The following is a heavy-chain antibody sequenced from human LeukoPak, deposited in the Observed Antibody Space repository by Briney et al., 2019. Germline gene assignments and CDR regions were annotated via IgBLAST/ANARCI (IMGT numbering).Heavy chain of an antibody. CDR2: IYTSGST. J-gene: IGHJ6*02. V-gene: IGHV4-4*07. CDR3: ARDLGYYGSGSYQAPGFMGV. Sequence: SETLSLTCTVSGGSISSYYWSWIGQPAGKGLEWIGRIYTSGSTYYNPSLKSRVTISVDTSKNQFSLKLSSVTAADTAVYYCARDLGYYGSGSYQAPGFMGVWGQGTTVTVSS. D-gene: IGHD3-10*01. CDR1: GGSISSYY.